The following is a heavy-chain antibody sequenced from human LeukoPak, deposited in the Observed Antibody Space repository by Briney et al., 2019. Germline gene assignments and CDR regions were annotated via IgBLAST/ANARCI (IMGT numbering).Heavy chain of an antibody. CDR1: GFTFSNYG. V-gene: IGHV3-48*01. D-gene: IGHD2-2*01. Sequence: PGGSLRLSCAASGFTFSNYGMNWVRQAPGKGLEWLSYISTSSSTIFYADSVKGRFTISRDNAKNSLYLQMNSLRAEDTAVYYCARSTTSGGFDPWGQGTLVTVSS. CDR2: ISTSSSTI. J-gene: IGHJ5*02. CDR3: ARSTTSGGFDP.